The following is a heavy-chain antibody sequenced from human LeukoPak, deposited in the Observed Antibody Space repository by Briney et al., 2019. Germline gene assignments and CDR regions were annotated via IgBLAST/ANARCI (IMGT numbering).Heavy chain of an antibody. V-gene: IGHV3-64*01. CDR1: GFIFSSYA. CDR2: ISSNGGNT. CDR3: ARRVGYYGSGNYFYYMDV. Sequence: GGSLRLSCAPSGFIFSSYAMHWVRQAPGKGLEYLSGISSNGGNTNYANFVKGRFTISRDNSKNTLYLQMGSLRAEDMAVYYCARRVGYYGSGNYFYYMDVWGKGTTVTVSS. D-gene: IGHD3-10*01. J-gene: IGHJ6*03.